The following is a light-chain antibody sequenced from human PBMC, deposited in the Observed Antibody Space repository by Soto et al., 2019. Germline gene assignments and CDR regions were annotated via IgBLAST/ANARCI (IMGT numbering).Light chain of an antibody. CDR2: GAS. Sequence: IVLTQSPATLSVSPGERVTLSCRASQSVDINLAWYQQKPGQARRLLIYGASTRATDMSGTFSGRGSGTEFTLTISNVRPEDFAVYYCQQYRSWPRTFGQGTKVDI. V-gene: IGKV3-15*01. J-gene: IGKJ1*01. CDR1: QSVDIN. CDR3: QQYRSWPRT.